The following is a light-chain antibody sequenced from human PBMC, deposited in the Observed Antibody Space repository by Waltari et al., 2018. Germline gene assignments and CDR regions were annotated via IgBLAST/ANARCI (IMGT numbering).Light chain of an antibody. CDR1: SSDIGGYHY. CDR3: ASYTSTNTVI. V-gene: IGLV2-14*03. CDR2: DVA. Sequence: QSALTQPASVSASPGQSITISCTGTSSDIGGYHYVPWYQHHPGKVPKLMIYDVARWPSGVSNRFSGSKAGNTASLTIAGLQAEDEADYYCASYTSTNTVIFGGGTKVTVL. J-gene: IGLJ2*01.